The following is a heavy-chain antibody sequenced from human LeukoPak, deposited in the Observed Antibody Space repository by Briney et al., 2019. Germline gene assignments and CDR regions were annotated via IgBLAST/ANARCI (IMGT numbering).Heavy chain of an antibody. V-gene: IGHV1-69*05. J-gene: IGHJ4*02. Sequence: SVKVSCKASGGTFSSYAISWVRQAPGQGLEWMGGIIPIFGTANYAQKFQGRVTITTDESTSTAYMELSSLRSEDTAVYYCASSGRNYDSWIGYFNNWGQGTLVTVSS. CDR1: GGTFSSYA. D-gene: IGHD3-3*01. CDR2: IIPIFGTA. CDR3: ASSGRNYDSWIGYFNN.